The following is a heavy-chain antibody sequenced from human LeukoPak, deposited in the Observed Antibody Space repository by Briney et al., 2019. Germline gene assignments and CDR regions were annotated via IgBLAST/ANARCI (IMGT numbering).Heavy chain of an antibody. D-gene: IGHD6-6*01. V-gene: IGHV3-74*01. Sequence: GGSLRLSCGASGFTFSNYWMSWARQLPGKGLVWVSRISPTGSTTSYADSVKGRFTVSRDNAKNTLYLQVNNLRAEDTAVYYCARGPNSNWSGLDFWGQGTLLTVSS. CDR2: ISPTGSTT. CDR1: GFTFSNYW. CDR3: ARGPNSNWSGLDF. J-gene: IGHJ4*02.